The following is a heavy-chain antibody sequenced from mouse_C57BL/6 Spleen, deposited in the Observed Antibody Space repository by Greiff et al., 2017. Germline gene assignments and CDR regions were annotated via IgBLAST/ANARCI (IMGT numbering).Heavy chain of an antibody. Sequence: VQLQQPGTELVKPGASVKLSCTASGYTFTSYWMHWVKQRPGQGLEWIGNINPSNGGTNYNEKFKSKATLTVDKSSSTAYMQLSSLTSEDSAVYYCARDDYYGRSPGYYAMDYWGQGTSVTVSS. CDR2: INPSNGGT. V-gene: IGHV1-53*01. CDR1: GYTFTSYW. J-gene: IGHJ4*01. D-gene: IGHD1-1*01. CDR3: ARDDYYGRSPGYYAMDY.